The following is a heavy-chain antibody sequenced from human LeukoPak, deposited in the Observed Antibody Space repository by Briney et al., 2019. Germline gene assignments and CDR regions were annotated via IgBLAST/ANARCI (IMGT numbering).Heavy chain of an antibody. CDR3: AREHSSGWVFDY. CDR1: GGSNISYY. D-gene: IGHD6-19*01. Sequence: SETLSLTCTVSGGSNISYYWSWIRQPAGKGLEWIGRIYTSGSTNYNPSLKSRVTMSVDTSKNQFSLKRSSVTAADTAVYYCAREHSSGWVFDYWGQGTLVTVSS. CDR2: IYTSGST. V-gene: IGHV4-4*07. J-gene: IGHJ4*02.